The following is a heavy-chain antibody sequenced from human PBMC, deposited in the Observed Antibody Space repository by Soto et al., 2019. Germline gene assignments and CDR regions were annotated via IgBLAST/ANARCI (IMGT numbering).Heavy chain of an antibody. J-gene: IGHJ6*02. CDR1: GGSIRSGGYY. CDR3: ARDRLMATAGTARHYFGLDV. CDR2: IYYSGST. Sequence: NPSETLSLTCTVSGGSIRSGGYYWSWVRQSPXRGLEWIGNIYYSGSTYYNPSLKSRLTISVDTSKNQFSLNLSSVTAADTAVYYCARDRLMATAGTARHYFGLDVWGQGTTVTVSS. D-gene: IGHD5-18*01. V-gene: IGHV4-31*03.